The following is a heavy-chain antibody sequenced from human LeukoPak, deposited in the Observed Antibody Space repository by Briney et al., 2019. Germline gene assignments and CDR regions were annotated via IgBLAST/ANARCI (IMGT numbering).Heavy chain of an antibody. Sequence: GGSLRLSCAASGFTFSSYGMHWIRQAPGKGLEWVAFIRYDVSIKYYADSVKGRFTISRDNSKDTLYLQMNSLRAEDTAVYYCAKDKYSPFDYWGQGTLVTVSS. D-gene: IGHD5-18*01. CDR1: GFTFSSYG. CDR3: AKDKYSPFDY. V-gene: IGHV3-30*02. J-gene: IGHJ4*02. CDR2: IRYDVSIK.